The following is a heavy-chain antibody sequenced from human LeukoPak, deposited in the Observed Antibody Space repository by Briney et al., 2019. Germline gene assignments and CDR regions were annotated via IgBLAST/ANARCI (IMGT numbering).Heavy chain of an antibody. CDR2: IYTSGST. J-gene: IGHJ3*02. CDR3: ARDSPIYCTSTSCSYDAFDI. CDR1: GGSINSYY. D-gene: IGHD2-2*01. V-gene: IGHV4-4*07. Sequence: SETLSLTCSVSGGSINSYYWSWIPQPAGKGREWSGRIYTSGSTNYHTSLKSQVTMSIDTTKNHFPLQLSSVNAADTAMYYCARDSPIYCTSTSCSYDAFDIWGQGTMVTVSS.